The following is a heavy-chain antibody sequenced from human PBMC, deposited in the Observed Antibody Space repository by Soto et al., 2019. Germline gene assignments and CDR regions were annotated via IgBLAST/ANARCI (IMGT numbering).Heavy chain of an antibody. Sequence: SETLSLTCTVSGGSVSSGTYYWSWLLHHPGKGLEWIGYIYYSGSTYYNPSLKGRVAISVDTSKNQFSLKLSSVTAADTAVYYCARGYYGSGSYYGFLAEGFDPWGQGTLVTVSS. J-gene: IGHJ5*02. D-gene: IGHD3-10*01. CDR3: ARGYYGSGSYYGFLAEGFDP. CDR2: IYYSGST. V-gene: IGHV4-31*03. CDR1: GGSVSSGTYY.